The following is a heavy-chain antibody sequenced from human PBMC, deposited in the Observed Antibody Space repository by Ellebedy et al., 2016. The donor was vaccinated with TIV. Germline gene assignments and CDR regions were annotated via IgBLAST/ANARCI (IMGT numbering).Heavy chain of an antibody. D-gene: IGHD1-1*01. J-gene: IGHJ5*02. Sequence: GESLKISCAASGFTFSSSAMSWVRQAPEQGLEWVSTISGSADRPYYADSVKGRFTISRDNSKNTLYLQMNSLRADDTALYYCAKNSLETLVPPWGQGTLVAVSS. CDR2: ISGSADRP. CDR3: AKNSLETLVPP. V-gene: IGHV3-23*01. CDR1: GFTFSSSA.